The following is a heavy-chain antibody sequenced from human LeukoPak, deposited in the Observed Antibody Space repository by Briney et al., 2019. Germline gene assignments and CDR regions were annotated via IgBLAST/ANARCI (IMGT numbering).Heavy chain of an antibody. Sequence: SETLSLTCAVYGGSFSGYYWSWIRQPPGKGPEWIGEINHSGSTNYNPSLKSRVTISVDTSKNQFSLKLSSVTAADTAVYYCARHSHTYYDILTGPYGGYFDYWGQRTLVTVSS. CDR1: GGSFSGYY. D-gene: IGHD3-9*01. J-gene: IGHJ4*02. CDR2: INHSGST. CDR3: ARHSHTYYDILTGPYGGYFDY. V-gene: IGHV4-34*01.